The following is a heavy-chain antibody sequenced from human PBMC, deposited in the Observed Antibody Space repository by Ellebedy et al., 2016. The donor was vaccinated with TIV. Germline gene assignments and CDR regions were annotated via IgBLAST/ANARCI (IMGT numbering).Heavy chain of an antibody. D-gene: IGHD3-9*01. CDR3: ARVDWLVDS. CDR1: GFTFSVYW. J-gene: IGHJ5*01. V-gene: IGHV3-74*03. CDR2: INNDATST. Sequence: GGSLRLXCAASGFTFSVYWMHWVRQAPGKGLVWVSRINNDATSTTYADSVRGRFIISRDNAKNTLYLQMNSLRVEDTAVYYCARVDWLVDSWGQGTLVTVSS.